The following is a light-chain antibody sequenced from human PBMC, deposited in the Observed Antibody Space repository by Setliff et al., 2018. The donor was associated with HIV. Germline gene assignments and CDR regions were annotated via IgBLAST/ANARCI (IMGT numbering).Light chain of an antibody. CDR1: SSDVGGYSH. J-gene: IGLJ1*01. Sequence: QSVLTQPASVSGSPGQSITISCTGTSSDVGGYSHVSWYQQHLGKAPKLIIYEVSNRPSGVSSRFSGSKSGNTASLTISGLQAEDEADYYCSSYAITNTLPFGTGTKVTVL. CDR3: SSYAITNTLP. V-gene: IGLV2-14*01. CDR2: EVS.